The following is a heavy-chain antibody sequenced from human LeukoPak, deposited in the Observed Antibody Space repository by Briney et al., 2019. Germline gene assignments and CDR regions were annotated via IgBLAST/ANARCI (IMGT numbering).Heavy chain of an antibody. CDR1: GGSFSGYY. V-gene: IGHV4-34*01. Sequence: PSETLSPTCAVYGGSFSGYYWSWIRQPPGKGLEWIGEINHSGSTNYNPSLKSRVTISVDTSKNQFSLKLSSVTAADTAVYYCARERRTLYKMTPGDAFDIWGQGTMVTVSS. CDR2: INHSGST. J-gene: IGHJ3*02. CDR3: ARERRTLYKMTPGDAFDI. D-gene: IGHD3-16*01.